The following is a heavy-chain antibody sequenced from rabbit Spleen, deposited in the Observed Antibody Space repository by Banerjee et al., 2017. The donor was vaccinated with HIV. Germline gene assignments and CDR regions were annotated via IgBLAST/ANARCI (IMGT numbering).Heavy chain of an antibody. CDR3: GRRYRDYTWATDL. D-gene: IGHD7-1*01. CDR1: GFDISSYH. CDR2: IYTGDGST. V-gene: IGHV1S45*01. J-gene: IGHJ4*01. Sequence: QEQLVESGGGLVKPGASLTLTCTASGFDISSYHMCWVRQAPGKGLEWIACIYTGDGSTYYASWAKGRFTISKTSSTTVTLQMTSLTAADTATYFCGRRYRDYTWATDLWGQGTLVT.